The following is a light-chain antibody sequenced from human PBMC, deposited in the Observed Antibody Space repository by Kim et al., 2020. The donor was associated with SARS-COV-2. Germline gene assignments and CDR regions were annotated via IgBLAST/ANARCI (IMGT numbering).Light chain of an antibody. CDR1: ALPTQY. Sequence: SYELTQPPSVSVSPGQTARITCSGDALPTQYAYWYQQKPGQGPVLVIYQDSERPSGIPERFSGSSSGTTVTLTISGVQAEDEADYYCQSADSSGTSWVFGGGTQLTVL. CDR3: QSADSSGTSWV. J-gene: IGLJ3*02. V-gene: IGLV3-25*03. CDR2: QDS.